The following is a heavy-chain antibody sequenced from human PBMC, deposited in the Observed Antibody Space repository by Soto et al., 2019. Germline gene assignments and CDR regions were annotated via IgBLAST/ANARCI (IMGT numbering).Heavy chain of an antibody. CDR1: GFTVSSNY. CDR3: ARGKDYGSGSYSGY. J-gene: IGHJ4*02. D-gene: IGHD3-10*01. Sequence: EVQLVESGGGLIQPGGSLRLSCAASGFTVSSNYMSWVRQAPGKGLEWVSVIYSGGSTYYADSVKGRFTISRDNSKNTLYLQMNRLRAEDTAVYYCARGKDYGSGSYSGYWGQGTLVTVSS. CDR2: IYSGGST. V-gene: IGHV3-53*01.